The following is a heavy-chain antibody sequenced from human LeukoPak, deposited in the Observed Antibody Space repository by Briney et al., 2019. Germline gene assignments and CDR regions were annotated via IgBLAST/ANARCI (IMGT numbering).Heavy chain of an antibody. J-gene: IGHJ4*02. CDR1: GGSFSCYY. Sequence: RSETLSLTCAVYGGSFSCYYWSWIRQPPGKGLEWIGEINPSGSNNYNPSLKSRVTISLDTSKNQFSLKLSSVTAADTAVYYCARGISDFWSGYYLYFDYWGQGTLVTVSS. V-gene: IGHV4-34*01. D-gene: IGHD3-3*01. CDR3: ARGISDFWSGYYLYFDY. CDR2: INPSGSN.